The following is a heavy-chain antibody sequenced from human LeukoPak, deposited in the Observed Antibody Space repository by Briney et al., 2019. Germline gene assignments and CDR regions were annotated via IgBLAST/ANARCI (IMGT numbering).Heavy chain of an antibody. V-gene: IGHV3-48*01. D-gene: IGHD1-26*01. J-gene: IGHJ4*02. CDR1: GFTFSSYS. CDR2: ISSSSSTI. CDR3: ARGAVGATDY. Sequence: GGSLRLSCAASGFTFSSYSMNWVRKAPGKGLEWVSYISSSSSTIYYADSVKGRFTISRDNAKNSLYLQMNSLRAEDTAVYYCARGAVGATDYWGQGTLVTVSS.